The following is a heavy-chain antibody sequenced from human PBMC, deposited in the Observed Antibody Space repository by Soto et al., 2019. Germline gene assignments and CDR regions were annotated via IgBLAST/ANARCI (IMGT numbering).Heavy chain of an antibody. Sequence: SSSSYYWGWIRQSPGKGLEWIGSIYYSGSTYYNPSLKSRVTISVDTSKNQFSLKLSSVTAADTAVYYCAREDRAAAGICDYWGQGTLVTVSS. D-gene: IGHD6-13*01. CDR2: IYYSGST. J-gene: IGHJ4*02. CDR3: AREDRAAAGICDY. CDR1: SSSSYY. V-gene: IGHV4-39*01.